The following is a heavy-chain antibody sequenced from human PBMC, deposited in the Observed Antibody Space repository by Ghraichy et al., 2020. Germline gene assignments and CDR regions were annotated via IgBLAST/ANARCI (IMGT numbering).Heavy chain of an antibody. D-gene: IGHD6-25*01. Sequence: ASVKVSCKASGYTFTSYDISWVRQATGQGLELMGWMNPNSGNAGWTQKFEGRVTMTMSTSISTAYMELSSLRSEDTAVYYCARVPVALRLRPPPRSMEVLGQGTTVTVSS. J-gene: IGHJ6*02. CDR3: ARVPVALRLRPPPRSMEV. V-gene: IGHV1-8*02. CDR2: MNPNSGNA. CDR1: GYTFTSYD.